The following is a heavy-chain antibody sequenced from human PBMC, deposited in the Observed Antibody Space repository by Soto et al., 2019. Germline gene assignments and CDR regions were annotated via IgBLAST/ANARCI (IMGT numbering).Heavy chain of an antibody. CDR2: IDPSDSYT. V-gene: IGHV5-10-1*01. CDR3: ARHVVGYYDFWSGRDNWFDP. J-gene: IGHJ5*02. CDR1: GYSFTSYW. D-gene: IGHD3-3*01. Sequence: GESLKISCKGSGYSFTSYWISWVRQMPGKGLEWMGRIDPSDSYTNYSPSFQGRVTISADKSISTAYLQWSSLKASDTAMYYCARHVVGYYDFWSGRDNWFDPWGQGTLVTVSS.